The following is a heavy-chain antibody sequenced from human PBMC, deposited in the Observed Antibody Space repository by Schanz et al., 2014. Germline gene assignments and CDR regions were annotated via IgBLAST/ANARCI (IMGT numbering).Heavy chain of an antibody. D-gene: IGHD3-22*01. CDR3: ARAGQDYSDSSGYATYYFGN. J-gene: IGHJ4*02. CDR1: GGTFSSFA. Sequence: QVQLVQSGAEVKKPGSSVKVSCKASGGTFSSFAIFWVRQAPGQGLEWMGTIIPILDITNYAQKFQGRVTITADKSTSTAYMELSNLRSEDTAVYDCARAGQDYSDSSGYATYYFGNWGQGTLVTVSS. V-gene: IGHV1-69*04. CDR2: IIPILDIT.